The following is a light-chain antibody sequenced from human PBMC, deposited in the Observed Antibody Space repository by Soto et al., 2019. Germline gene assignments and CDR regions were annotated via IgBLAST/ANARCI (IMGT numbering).Light chain of an antibody. CDR2: KAS. J-gene: IGKJ4*01. CDR3: QQYNSYPLT. V-gene: IGKV1-5*03. Sequence: DIQMTQSPSTLSASVGDRVTITCRASQSISSWLAWYQQKPGKAPNLLIYKASSLESGVPSRFSGSGSGTEFTLTFSSLQPDDFATYYRQQYNSYPLTFGGGTKVEIK. CDR1: QSISSW.